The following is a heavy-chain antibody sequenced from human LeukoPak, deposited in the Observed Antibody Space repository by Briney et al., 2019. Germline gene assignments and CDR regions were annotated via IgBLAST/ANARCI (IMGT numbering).Heavy chain of an antibody. CDR2: ISYDGTNK. CDR3: ANYGDYQYFDY. Sequence: GGSLRLSCAASGXTFINYGVHGVRQAPGKGLEWVEVISYDGTNKYYADSVKGRFTIPRDNSKNTLYLQMNSLKTDDTAVYYCANYGDYQYFDYWGQGTPVTVSS. D-gene: IGHD4-17*01. J-gene: IGHJ4*02. CDR1: GXTFINYG. V-gene: IGHV3-30*18.